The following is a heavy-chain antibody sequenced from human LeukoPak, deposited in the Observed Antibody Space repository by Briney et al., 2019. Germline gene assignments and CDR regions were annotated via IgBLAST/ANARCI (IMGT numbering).Heavy chain of an antibody. CDR2: IYYSGST. Sequence: SETLSLTCTVSGGSISSGDYYWSWIRQPPGKGLEWIGYIYYSGSTYYNPSLKSRVTISVDTSKNQFSLKLSSVTAADTAVYYCARVSGSYQGRFDYWGQGTLVTVSS. V-gene: IGHV4-30-4*02. CDR3: ARVSGSYQGRFDY. D-gene: IGHD1-26*01. CDR1: GGSISSGDYY. J-gene: IGHJ4*02.